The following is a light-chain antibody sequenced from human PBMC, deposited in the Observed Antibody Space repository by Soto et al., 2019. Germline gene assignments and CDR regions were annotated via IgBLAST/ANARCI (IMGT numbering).Light chain of an antibody. V-gene: IGKV4-1*01. CDR1: QSVLFSSNNKNY. Sequence: DIVMTQSPDSLAMSLGERATINCKSSQSVLFSSNNKNYLAWYQQKPGQPPRLLIYWASIRASGVPDRFSGYGSGTDFTLIISSLQAEDVAVYYCQQYYSAPLSFGGGTKVGIK. CDR2: WAS. J-gene: IGKJ4*01. CDR3: QQYYSAPLS.